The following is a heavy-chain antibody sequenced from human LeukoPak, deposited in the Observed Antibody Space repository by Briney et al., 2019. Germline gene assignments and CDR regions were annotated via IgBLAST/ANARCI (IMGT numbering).Heavy chain of an antibody. V-gene: IGHV4-59*01. Sequence: SETLSLTCTVSGGSISSYYWSWIRQPAGKGLEWIGYIYYSGSTNYNPSLKSRVTISVDTSKNQFSLKLSSVTAADTAVYYCARGDILTGLQDYWGQGTLVTVSS. D-gene: IGHD3-9*01. CDR3: ARGDILTGLQDY. CDR2: IYYSGST. CDR1: GGSISSYY. J-gene: IGHJ4*02.